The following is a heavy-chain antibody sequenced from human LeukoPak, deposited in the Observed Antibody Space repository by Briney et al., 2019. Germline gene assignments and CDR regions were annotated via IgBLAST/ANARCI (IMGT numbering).Heavy chain of an antibody. CDR2: IRYDGSNI. CDR3: ANHPGGHFDY. J-gene: IGHJ4*02. D-gene: IGHD3-16*01. CDR1: GFTFSSYG. Sequence: GGSLRLSCAASGFTFSSYGMHWVRQAPGKGLEWVAFIRYDGSNIYYADSVKGRFTISRDNSKNTLYLQMNSLRAEDTAVYYCANHPGGHFDYWGQGTLVTVSS. V-gene: IGHV3-30*02.